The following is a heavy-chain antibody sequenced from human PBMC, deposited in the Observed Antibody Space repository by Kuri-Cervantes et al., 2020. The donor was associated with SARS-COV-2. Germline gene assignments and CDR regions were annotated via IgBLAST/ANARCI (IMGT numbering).Heavy chain of an antibody. CDR2: IRNDGTAR. CDR1: GFTFSNSD. V-gene: IGHV3-30*02. D-gene: IGHD6-19*01. J-gene: IGHJ5*02. CDR3: AKDHGSGWTFPGS. Sequence: GESLKISCAASGFTFSNSDMHWVRQRPGKGLEWVAFIRNDGTARQYVDSVKGRFTISRDNYKSTVHLQVNSLRVEDTAVYYCAKDHGSGWTFPGSWGQGTQVTVSS.